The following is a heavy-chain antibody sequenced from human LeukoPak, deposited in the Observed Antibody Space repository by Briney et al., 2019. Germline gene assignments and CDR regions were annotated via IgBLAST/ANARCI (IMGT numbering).Heavy chain of an antibody. CDR3: ARLEYDSSGYPDY. D-gene: IGHD3-22*01. V-gene: IGHV5-51*01. J-gene: IGHJ4*02. CDR1: GYSFTSYW. Sequence: GESLKISCKGSGYSFTSYWIGWVRHMPGKGLEWMGIIYPGDSDTRYSPSFQGQVTISADKSISTAYLQLSTLKASDTAMYYCARLEYDSSGYPDYWGQGTLVTVSS. CDR2: IYPGDSDT.